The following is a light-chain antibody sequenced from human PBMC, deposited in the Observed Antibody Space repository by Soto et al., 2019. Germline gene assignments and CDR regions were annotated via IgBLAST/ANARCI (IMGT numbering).Light chain of an antibody. CDR2: EVS. CDR3: SSYTSTSTLV. V-gene: IGLV2-14*01. J-gene: IGLJ1*01. CDR1: SSDVGDYNY. Sequence: QSVLAQPASVSGSPGQSITISCTGTSSDVGDYNYVSWYQQHPGKASRLMIYEVSNRPPGVSNRFSGSKSRNTASLTISGLQAEHEAGYYSSSYTSTSTLVFVTGTKVTVL.